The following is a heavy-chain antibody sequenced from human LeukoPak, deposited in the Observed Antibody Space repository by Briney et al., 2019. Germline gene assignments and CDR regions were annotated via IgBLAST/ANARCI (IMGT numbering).Heavy chain of an antibody. V-gene: IGHV3-30-3*01. J-gene: IGHJ4*02. D-gene: IGHD3-22*01. CDR1: GFTFTSYA. CDR2: ISYDGINN. Sequence: GGSLRLSCAASGFTFTSYAMHWVRQAPGKGLEWVAVISYDGINNYYADSVKGRFTISRDNSKNTLYLQMNSLRAEDTAVYYCARSGYYYDSSGYYWGGLIDYWGQGTLVTVSS. CDR3: ARSGYYYDSSGYYWGGLIDY.